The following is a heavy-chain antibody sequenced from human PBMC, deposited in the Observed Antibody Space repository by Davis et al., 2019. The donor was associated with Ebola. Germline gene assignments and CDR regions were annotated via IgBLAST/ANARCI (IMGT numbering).Heavy chain of an antibody. V-gene: IGHV3-21*01. CDR2: ISSSSSYI. CDR3: AREGGAVCTGGACRHYYGMDV. D-gene: IGHD2-8*02. CDR1: GFTFSSYS. J-gene: IGHJ6*02. Sequence: GEFLKISCAASGFTFSSYSMNWVRQAPGKGLEWVSSISSSSSYIYYADSVKGRFTISRDNAKNSLYLQMNSLRAEDTAVYYCAREGGAVCTGGACRHYYGMDVWGQGTTVTVSS.